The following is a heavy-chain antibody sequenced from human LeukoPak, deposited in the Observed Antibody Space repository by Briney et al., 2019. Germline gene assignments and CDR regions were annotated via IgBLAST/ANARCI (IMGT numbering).Heavy chain of an antibody. CDR1: GGSISSSNW. CDR3: ARVLGYCSGGSCYIFDY. Sequence: SETLSLTCAVSGGSISSSNWLGRVRHPPGKGLEWRGEIYHSGSTNYNPPLKSRVTKSVDTSKNQVSLKLSSVAAAGTGVYYCARVLGYCSGGSCYIFDYWGQGTLVTVSS. V-gene: IGHV4-4*02. CDR2: IYHSGST. D-gene: IGHD2-15*01. J-gene: IGHJ4*02.